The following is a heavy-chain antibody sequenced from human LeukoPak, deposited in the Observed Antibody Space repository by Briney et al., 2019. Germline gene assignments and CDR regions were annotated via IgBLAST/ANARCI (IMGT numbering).Heavy chain of an antibody. CDR2: IIPIFGIA. D-gene: IGHD3-22*01. Sequence: SVKVSCKASGGTFSSYAISWVRQAPGQGLEWMGRIIPIFGIANYAQKFQGRVTITADKSTSTAYMELSSLRSEDTAVYYCARTYYYDSSGYHEDCWGQGTLVTVSS. V-gene: IGHV1-69*04. CDR3: ARTYYYDSSGYHEDC. CDR1: GGTFSSYA. J-gene: IGHJ4*02.